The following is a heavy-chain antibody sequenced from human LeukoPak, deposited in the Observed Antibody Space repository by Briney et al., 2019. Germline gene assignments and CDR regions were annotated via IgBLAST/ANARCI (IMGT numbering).Heavy chain of an antibody. V-gene: IGHV4-61*08. Sequence: SETLSLTCTVSGGSISSGGYYWSWIRQPPGKGLEWIGYIYYSGSTNYNPSLKSRVTVSVDTSKNQFSLKLSSVTAADTAVYYCARGFYDSSGYYLPWGQGTLVTVSS. D-gene: IGHD3-22*01. CDR1: GGSISSGGYY. CDR3: ARGFYDSSGYYLP. J-gene: IGHJ4*02. CDR2: IYYSGST.